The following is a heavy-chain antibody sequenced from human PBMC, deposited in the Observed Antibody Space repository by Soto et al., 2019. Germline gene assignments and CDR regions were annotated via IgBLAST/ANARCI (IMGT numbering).Heavy chain of an antibody. V-gene: IGHV4-34*02. Sequence: QVQLQQWGAGLLKPSETLSLTCAVYGGSFSDHYWNWIRQSPGKGLEWIGDINQSGSTKYNPSLRSRVTISLDTSKSQVSLNLTSVTAADTAVYFCARARHKFTEGVPAARYYYHMDVWGTGTTVTVSS. CDR2: INQSGST. CDR1: GGSFSDHY. CDR3: ARARHKFTEGVPAARYYYHMDV. D-gene: IGHD2-2*01. J-gene: IGHJ6*03.